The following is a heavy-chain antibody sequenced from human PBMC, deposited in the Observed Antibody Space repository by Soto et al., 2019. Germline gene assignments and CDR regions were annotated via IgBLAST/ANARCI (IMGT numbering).Heavy chain of an antibody. CDR1: GFTFTSSA. V-gene: IGHV1-58*01. J-gene: IGHJ6*02. CDR3: AAGRTAAGNYYYYYGMDV. Sequence: SVKVSCKASGFTFTSSAVQRVLQARGQRLEWIGWIVVGSGNTNYAQKFQGRVTITRDMSTSTAYMELSSLRSEDTAVYYCAAGRTAAGNYYYYYGMDVWGQGTTVTVSS. D-gene: IGHD6-13*01. CDR2: IVVGSGNT.